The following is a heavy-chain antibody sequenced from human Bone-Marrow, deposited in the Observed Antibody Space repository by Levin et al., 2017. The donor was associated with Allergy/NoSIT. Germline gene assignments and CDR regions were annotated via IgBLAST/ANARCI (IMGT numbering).Heavy chain of an antibody. Sequence: SETLSLTCAVSGYSISSGYYWGWIRQPPGKGLEWIGSIYHSGSTYYNPSLKSRVTISVDTSKNQFSLKLSSVTAADTAVYYCARVYGEGIAVAGTREFDYWGQGTLVTVSS. V-gene: IGHV4-38-2*01. D-gene: IGHD6-19*01. J-gene: IGHJ4*02. CDR2: IYHSGST. CDR3: ARVYGEGIAVAGTREFDY. CDR1: GYSISSGYY.